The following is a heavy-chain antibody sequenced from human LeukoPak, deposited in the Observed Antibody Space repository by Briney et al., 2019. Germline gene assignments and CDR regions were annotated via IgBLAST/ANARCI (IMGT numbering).Heavy chain of an antibody. CDR2: INPNIGAT. CDR3: ARDGYFDF. Sequence: GASVKVSCKASGYTFTGYFMHWVRQAPGQGLEWMGWINPNIGATKYARKFQGRVTMTRDTSISTAYIELSRLRSEDTAVYYCARDGYFDFWGQGTLVTVSS. V-gene: IGHV1-2*02. J-gene: IGHJ4*02. CDR1: GYTFTGYF.